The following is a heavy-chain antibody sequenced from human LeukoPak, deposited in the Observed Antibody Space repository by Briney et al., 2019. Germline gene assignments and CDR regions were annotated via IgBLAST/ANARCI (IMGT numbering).Heavy chain of an antibody. CDR2: IYSSGRT. CDR1: GDSLSSGSYY. J-gene: IGHJ5*02. D-gene: IGHD1-26*01. V-gene: IGHV4-61*02. Sequence: SETLSLTCTVSGDSLSSGSYYWSWIRQPAGEGLEWIGRIYSSGRTHYSPSLKSRVAISVDTSKNRFSLRLSSVTAADTAVYYCARDLGGSYSSETWFDPWGQGTLVTVSS. CDR3: ARDLGGSYSSETWFDP.